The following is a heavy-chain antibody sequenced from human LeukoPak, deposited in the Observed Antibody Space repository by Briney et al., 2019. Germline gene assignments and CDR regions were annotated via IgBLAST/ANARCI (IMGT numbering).Heavy chain of an antibody. D-gene: IGHD2-2*02. V-gene: IGHV4-38-2*01. Sequence: SETLSLTCAVSGYSISSGYYWGWIRQPPGKGLEWIGSIYHSVSTYYNPSLKSRVTISVDTSKNQFSLKLSSVTAADTAVYYCARHRGSQADIVVVPAAIDAFDIWGQGTMVTVSS. CDR3: ARHRGSQADIVVVPAAIDAFDI. CDR2: IYHSVST. CDR1: GYSISSGYY. J-gene: IGHJ3*02.